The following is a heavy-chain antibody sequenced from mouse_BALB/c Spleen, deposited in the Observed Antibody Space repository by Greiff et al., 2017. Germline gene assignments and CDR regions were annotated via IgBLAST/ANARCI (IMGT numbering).Heavy chain of an antibody. CDR1: GYTFTSYY. CDR3: ARIYYYGSSTYYYAMDY. Sequence: QVQLQQSGPELVKPGASVRISCKASGYTFTSYYIHWVKQRRGQGLEWIGWIYPGNVNTKYNEKFKGKATLTADKSSSTAYMQLSSLTSEDSAVYFCARIYYYGSSTYYYAMDYWGQGTSVTVSS. D-gene: IGHD1-1*01. CDR2: IYPGNVNT. J-gene: IGHJ4*01. V-gene: IGHV1S56*01.